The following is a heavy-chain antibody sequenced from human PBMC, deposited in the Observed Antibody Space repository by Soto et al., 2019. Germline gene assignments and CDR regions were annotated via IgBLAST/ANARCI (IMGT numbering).Heavy chain of an antibody. V-gene: IGHV1-69*06. D-gene: IGHD2-15*01. CDR3: ARDSPSHCSEGICFGEYWYFEI. J-gene: IGHJ2*01. Sequence: QVQLLQSGAEVKKPGSSVKISCKPSGGTFSSHAYSWVRQAPGQGLEWMGGIIPIFGPANYAQQFQDRVTITADKSTRPAFMELSGLRSDDTAVYYWARDSPSHCSEGICFGEYWYFEIWCRGTPVIVSS. CDR1: GGTFSSHA. CDR2: IIPIFGPA.